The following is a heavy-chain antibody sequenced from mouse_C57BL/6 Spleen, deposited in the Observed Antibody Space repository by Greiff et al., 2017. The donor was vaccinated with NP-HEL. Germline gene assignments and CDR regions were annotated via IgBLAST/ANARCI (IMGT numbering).Heavy chain of an antibody. V-gene: IGHV1-59*01. CDR2: IDPSDSYT. Sequence: QVQLQQPGAELVRPGTSVKLSCKASGYTFTSYWMHWVKQRPGQGLEWIGVIDPSDSYTNYNQKFKGKATLTVDTSSSTAYMQLSSLTSEDSAVYYCARQDSNYVAWFAYWGQGTLVTVSA. D-gene: IGHD2-5*01. CDR3: ARQDSNYVAWFAY. CDR1: GYTFTSYW. J-gene: IGHJ3*01.